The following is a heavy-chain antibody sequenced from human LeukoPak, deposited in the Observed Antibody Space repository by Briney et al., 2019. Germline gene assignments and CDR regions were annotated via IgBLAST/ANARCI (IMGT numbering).Heavy chain of an antibody. CDR3: AKMYYYDSSGYYSDYFDY. CDR2: IGGSGTRT. J-gene: IGHJ4*02. Sequence: PGGSLRLSCSASGFTFTTYGMNWVRQAPGEGLEWVSGIGGSGTRTYYADSVKGRFTISRDNSKNTLYLQMNSLRDEDTAVYYCAKMYYYDSSGYYSDYFDYWGQGTLVTVSS. D-gene: IGHD3-22*01. V-gene: IGHV3-23*01. CDR1: GFTFTTYG.